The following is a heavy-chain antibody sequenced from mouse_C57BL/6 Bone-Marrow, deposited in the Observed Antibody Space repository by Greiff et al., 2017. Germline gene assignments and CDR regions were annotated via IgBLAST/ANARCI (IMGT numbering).Heavy chain of an antibody. Sequence: EVQGVESGGDLVKPGGSLKLSCAASGFTFSSYGMSWVRQTPDKRLEWVATISSGGSYTYYPDSVKGRFTISRANAKNTLYLQLSSLKSEDTAMYYCAGGLGDFDYWGQGTTLTVSS. CDR3: AGGLGDFDY. V-gene: IGHV5-6*01. CDR2: ISSGGSYT. J-gene: IGHJ2*01. D-gene: IGHD4-1*01. CDR1: GFTFSSYG.